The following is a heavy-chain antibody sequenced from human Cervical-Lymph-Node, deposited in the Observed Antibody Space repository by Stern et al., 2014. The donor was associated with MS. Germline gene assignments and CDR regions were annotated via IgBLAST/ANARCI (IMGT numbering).Heavy chain of an antibody. J-gene: IGHJ6*02. CDR2: ISWSSGKL. CDR3: ARAIGFCSGGNCEPYYYYGIDV. Sequence: VQLVQSGGDLVQPGRSLRLSFAASGFRFDDYAMYWVRQAPGKGLEWVSGISWSSGKLGSADSVKGRFTISRDNVKNSLFLQMNSLRSEDTASYYCARAIGFCSGGNCEPYYYYGIDVWGQGTRVTVSS. CDR1: GFRFDDYA. V-gene: IGHV3-9*01. D-gene: IGHD2-15*01.